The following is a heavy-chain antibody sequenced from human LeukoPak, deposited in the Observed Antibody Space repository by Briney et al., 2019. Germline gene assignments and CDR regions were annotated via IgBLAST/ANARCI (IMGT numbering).Heavy chain of an antibody. Sequence: GGALRLSCAATGFSFRKAWMSWVRQALQKGLEWVGRIKSKTDGGTTDYAAPVKGRFTISRDDSKNTLYLQMHSLKTERTAVYYCTTRLEVYWGQGTLVTVSS. D-gene: IGHD6-19*01. J-gene: IGHJ4*02. CDR1: GFSFRKAW. CDR3: TTRLEVY. V-gene: IGHV3-15*01. CDR2: IKSKTDGGTT.